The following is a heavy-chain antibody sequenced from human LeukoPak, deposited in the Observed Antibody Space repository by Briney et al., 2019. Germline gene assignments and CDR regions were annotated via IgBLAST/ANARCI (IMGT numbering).Heavy chain of an antibody. Sequence: GGSLGLSCAASGFTFSSYAMTWVRQALGKGLEWVSAILGSGGSTYYADSVKGRFTISRDNSKNTLSLQMNSLRADDTAMYYCARDRSLIAAAGTAYYYYMDVWGKGSTVTVSS. CDR3: ARDRSLIAAAGTAYYYYMDV. CDR2: ILGSGGST. D-gene: IGHD6-13*01. J-gene: IGHJ6*03. V-gene: IGHV3-23*01. CDR1: GFTFSSYA.